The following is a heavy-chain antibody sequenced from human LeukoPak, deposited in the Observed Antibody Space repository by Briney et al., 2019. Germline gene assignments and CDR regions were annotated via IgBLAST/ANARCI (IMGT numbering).Heavy chain of an antibody. CDR3: TKDQGNTAMVLYYFNY. CDR1: GFTFSSYA. D-gene: IGHD5-18*01. CDR2: ISGSGGST. J-gene: IGHJ4*02. V-gene: IGHV3-23*01. Sequence: PGGSLRLSCAASGFTFSSYAMSWVRQAPGKGLEWVSAISGSGGSTYYADSVKGRFTISRDNSKNTLYLQMNSLRAEDTAVYYCTKDQGNTAMVLYYFNYWGQGTLVTVSS.